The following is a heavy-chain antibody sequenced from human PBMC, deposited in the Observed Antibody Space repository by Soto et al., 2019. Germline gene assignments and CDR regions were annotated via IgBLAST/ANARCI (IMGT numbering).Heavy chain of an antibody. Sequence: QVQLQQWGAGLLKPSETLSLTCAVYGGSFSGDYWSWIRQPPGKGLEWIGEINHSGSTNYNPSLKSRVTISVDTSKNQFSLKLSSVTAADTAVYYCARLAYEVDTAMVTYYYYGMDVWGQGTTVTVSS. J-gene: IGHJ6*02. CDR1: GGSFSGDY. D-gene: IGHD5-18*01. CDR3: ARLAYEVDTAMVTYYYYGMDV. CDR2: INHSGST. V-gene: IGHV4-34*01.